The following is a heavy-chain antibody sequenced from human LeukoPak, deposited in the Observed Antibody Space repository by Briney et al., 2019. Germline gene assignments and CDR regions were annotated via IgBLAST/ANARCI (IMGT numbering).Heavy chain of an antibody. J-gene: IGHJ4*02. D-gene: IGHD1-26*01. Sequence: GGSLRLSCLASGFTFSTYNMHWVRQAPGKGLEWVSTISSTSDTYKYYANSVRGRFTISRDNAKNSLYLQMNSLRAEDTAVYYCARGNSFGRAHEGIDYWGQGTLVTVSS. CDR1: GFTFSTYN. V-gene: IGHV3-21*01. CDR2: ISSTSDTYK. CDR3: ARGNSFGRAHEGIDY.